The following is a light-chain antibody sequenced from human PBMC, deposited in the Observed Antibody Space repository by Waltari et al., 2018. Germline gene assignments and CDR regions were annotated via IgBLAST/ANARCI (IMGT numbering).Light chain of an antibody. CDR3: QQYDGLVLT. CDR1: QTVTYNF. CDR2: GAS. Sequence: EIVLKQSPGTLSLSPGERATLSCRASQTVTYNFLNWYQQKPGQAPRLLIHGASSRATGIPDRFSGSGSGTDFTLTISRLEPDDFAVYYCQQYDGLVLTFGGGTKVEI. V-gene: IGKV3-20*01. J-gene: IGKJ4*01.